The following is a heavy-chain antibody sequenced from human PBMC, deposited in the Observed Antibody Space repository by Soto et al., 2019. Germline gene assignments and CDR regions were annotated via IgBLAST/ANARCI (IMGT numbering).Heavy chain of an antibody. V-gene: IGHV3-74*01. D-gene: IGHD3-9*01. J-gene: IGHJ4*02. CDR3: ARQWTNYDILTGYFQYYFDY. CDR1: GFTFSSYW. CDR2: INSDGSST. Sequence: EVQLVESGGGLVQPGGSLRLSCAVSGFTFSSYWMHWVRQAPGKGLVWVSRINSDGSSTSYADSVKGRFTISRDNAKNTLYLQMNSLRAEDTAVYYCARQWTNYDILTGYFQYYFDYWGQGTLVTVSS.